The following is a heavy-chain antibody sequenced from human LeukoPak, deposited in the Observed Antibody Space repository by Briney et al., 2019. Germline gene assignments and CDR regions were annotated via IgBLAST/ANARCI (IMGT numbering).Heavy chain of an antibody. J-gene: IGHJ4*02. V-gene: IGHV3-23*01. Sequence: GGSLRLSCAASGFTFRTYALNWVSQAPGKGLEWVSAISDSGGAIYYADSVKGRFTMSRDNSKNSLFLQMNSLRAEDTAVYYCARIGSAAFTDYWGQGTLVTVSS. CDR1: GFTFRTYA. D-gene: IGHD3-3*02. CDR2: ISDSGGAI. CDR3: ARIGSAAFTDY.